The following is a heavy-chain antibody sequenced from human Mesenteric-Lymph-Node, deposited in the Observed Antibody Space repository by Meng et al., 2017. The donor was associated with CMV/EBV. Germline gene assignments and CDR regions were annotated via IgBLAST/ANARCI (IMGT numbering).Heavy chain of an antibody. J-gene: IGHJ5*02. CDR3: ATDPHEFWGGKNWFDP. CDR2: IRCDGSQI. V-gene: IGHV3-30*02. D-gene: IGHD3-3*01. CDR1: GVPFSLYG. Sequence: GGSLRLSCEVSGVPFSLYGMHWVRQAPDKGPEGVAFIRCDGSQIYYGDSVKGRFTISRDNSKNTVYLQMSSLRPEDTAVYYCATDPHEFWGGKNWFDPWGQGTLVTVSS.